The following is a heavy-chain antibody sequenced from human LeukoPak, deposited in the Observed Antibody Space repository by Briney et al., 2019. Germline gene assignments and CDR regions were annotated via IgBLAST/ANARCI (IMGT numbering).Heavy chain of an antibody. CDR2: MNPNSGST. CDR1: GYTFTNYD. CDR3: ARGWEAYYYDNSGCYHFDY. V-gene: IGHV1-8*03. Sequence: GASVKVSCKAFGYTFTNYDINWVRQAPGQGLEWMGWMNPNSGSTGYAQKFQGRVTITRNTAISTAYMELSSLKSEDTAVYYCARGWEAYYYDNSGCYHFDYWGQGTLLTVSS. D-gene: IGHD3-22*01. J-gene: IGHJ4*02.